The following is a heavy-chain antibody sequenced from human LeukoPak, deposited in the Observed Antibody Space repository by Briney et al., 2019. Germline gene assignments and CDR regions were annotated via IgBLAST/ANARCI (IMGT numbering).Heavy chain of an antibody. V-gene: IGHV4-4*02. CDR2: IHHSGST. Sequence: SETLSLTCAVSGGSLSSNKWWSWVRQPPGKGLEWIGEIHHSGSTNYNPSLKSRVTISVDKSKNQFSLKLSSVTAADTAVYYCASKLTAVAGYFDCWGQGTLVTVSS. CDR3: ASKLTAVAGYFDC. CDR1: GGSLSSNKW. J-gene: IGHJ4*02. D-gene: IGHD6-19*01.